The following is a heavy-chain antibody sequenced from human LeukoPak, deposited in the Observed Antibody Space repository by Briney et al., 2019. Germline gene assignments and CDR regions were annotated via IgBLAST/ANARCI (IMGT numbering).Heavy chain of an antibody. CDR3: ARNSSPYYYYYYMGV. CDR2: INHSGST. J-gene: IGHJ6*03. Sequence: SETLSLTCAVYGGSFSGYYWSWIRQPPGKGLEWIGEINHSGSTNYDPSLKSRVTISVDTSKKQFSLKLSSVTAADTAVYYCARNSSPYYYYYYMGVWGKGTTVTVSS. CDR1: GGSFSGYY. V-gene: IGHV4-34*01. D-gene: IGHD4-23*01.